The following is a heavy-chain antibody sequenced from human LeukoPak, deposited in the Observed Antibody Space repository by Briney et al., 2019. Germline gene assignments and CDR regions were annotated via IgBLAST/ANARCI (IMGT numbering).Heavy chain of an antibody. V-gene: IGHV3-74*01. J-gene: IGHJ5*02. CDR1: GFKFSSYW. D-gene: IGHD1-1*01. CDR2: INTNGDSA. CDR3: ARDHPGPVGPPLRFDP. Sequence: GGSLRLSCAVSGFKFSSYWMNWVRQVPGKGLMWVAYINTNGDSANYADSVKGRFTVSRDHAKNSLSLQMNSLRAEDTAVYYCARDHPGPVGPPLRFDPWGQGTLVTVSS.